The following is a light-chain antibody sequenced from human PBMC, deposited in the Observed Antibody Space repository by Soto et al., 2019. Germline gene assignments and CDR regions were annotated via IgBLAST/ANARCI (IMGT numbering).Light chain of an antibody. CDR3: QQYNSYLYT. CDR1: QSISRW. J-gene: IGKJ2*01. Sequence: DIQMTQSPSTLSASVGDRVTITCRASQSISRWLDWYQQKPGKAPKLLIYDASSLESGVPSRFSGSGSGTEFTLTISSLQPDDFATYYCQQYNSYLYTFGQGTKLEIK. V-gene: IGKV1-5*01. CDR2: DAS.